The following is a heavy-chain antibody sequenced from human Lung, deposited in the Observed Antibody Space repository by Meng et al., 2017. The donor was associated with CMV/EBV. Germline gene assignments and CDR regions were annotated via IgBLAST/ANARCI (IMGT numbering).Heavy chain of an antibody. V-gene: IGHV1-18*01. D-gene: IGHD3-3*01. J-gene: IGHJ5*02. CDR2: ISAYNGDT. Sequence: SWVRQAPGQGLEWMGWISAYNGDTNYAQKLQGRVTMTTDTSTSTAYLELMSLRSDDTPLYYCARAVETPYDFWSGYYRKGVGDFDPWGQGTLVTVSS. CDR3: ARAVETPYDFWSGYYRKGVGDFDP.